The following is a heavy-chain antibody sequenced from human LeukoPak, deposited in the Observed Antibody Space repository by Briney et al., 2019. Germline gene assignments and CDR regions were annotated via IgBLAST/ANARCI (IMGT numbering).Heavy chain of an antibody. CDR3: AKDRLALAPSTNRN. Sequence: GGSLRLSCAASGFTFDDYAMHWVRQAPGKGLEWVSGISWNSGSIGYADSVKGRFTISRDNSKNTLYLQMNSLRAEDTAVYYCAKDRLALAPSTNRNWGQGTLVTVSS. D-gene: IGHD1-14*01. CDR2: ISWNSGSI. CDR1: GFTFDDYA. V-gene: IGHV3-9*01. J-gene: IGHJ4*02.